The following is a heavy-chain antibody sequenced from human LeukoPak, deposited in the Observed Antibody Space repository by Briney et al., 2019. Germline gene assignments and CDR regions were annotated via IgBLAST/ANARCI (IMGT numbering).Heavy chain of an antibody. J-gene: IGHJ5*02. CDR1: GYSFTSYW. D-gene: IGHD3-9*01. V-gene: IGHV5-51*01. CDR3: ARRKVSVLNYDILYWFDP. Sequence: GESLKISCKGSGYSFTSYWIGWVRQMPGKGLEWMGIIYPGDSDTRYSPSFQGQVTISADKSISTAYLQWSSLKASDTAMYYCARRKVSVLNYDILYWFDPWGQGTLVTVSS. CDR2: IYPGDSDT.